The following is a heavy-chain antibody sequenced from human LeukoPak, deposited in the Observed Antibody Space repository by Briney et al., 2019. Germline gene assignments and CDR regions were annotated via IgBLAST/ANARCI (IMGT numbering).Heavy chain of an antibody. V-gene: IGHV4-39*01. J-gene: IGHJ4*02. D-gene: IGHD6-19*01. Sequence: SEILSLTCTVFGGSISSSSHYWVWIRQPPGEGLEWIGSIYFSGSTYYSPSLKSRVTISVDPSTNQFSLKLSSVTAADTAVYYCARHQWLGPFDDWGEGTLVTVSS. CDR1: GGSISSSSHY. CDR2: IYFSGST. CDR3: ARHQWLGPFDD.